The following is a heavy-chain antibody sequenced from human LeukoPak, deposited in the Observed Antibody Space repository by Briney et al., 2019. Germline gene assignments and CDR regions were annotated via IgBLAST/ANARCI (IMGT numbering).Heavy chain of an antibody. CDR3: ARERRVVPAATRLNYYYYMDV. CDR1: GGSFSGYY. J-gene: IGHJ6*03. Sequence: PSETLSLTCAVYGGSFSGYYWSWIRQPPGKGLEWIGEINHSGSTNYNPSLKSRVTISVDTSKNQFSLKLSSVTAADTAVYYCARERRVVPAATRLNYYYYMDVWGKGTTVTVSS. CDR2: INHSGST. V-gene: IGHV4-34*01. D-gene: IGHD2-2*01.